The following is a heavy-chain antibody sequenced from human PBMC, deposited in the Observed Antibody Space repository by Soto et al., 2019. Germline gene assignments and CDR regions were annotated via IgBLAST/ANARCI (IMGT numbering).Heavy chain of an antibody. J-gene: IGHJ4*02. CDR3: ARGGGPGHIVVVTGCFDY. V-gene: IGHV3-30-3*01. CDR2: ISYDGSNK. CDR1: GFTFSSYA. D-gene: IGHD2-21*02. Sequence: QVQLVESGGGVVQPGRSLRLSCAASGFTFSSYAMHWVRQAPGKGLEWVAVISYDGSNKYYADSVKGRFTISRDNSKNTLYLKMNRLRAEDTAVYYCARGGGPGHIVVVTGCFDYWGQGTLVTVSS.